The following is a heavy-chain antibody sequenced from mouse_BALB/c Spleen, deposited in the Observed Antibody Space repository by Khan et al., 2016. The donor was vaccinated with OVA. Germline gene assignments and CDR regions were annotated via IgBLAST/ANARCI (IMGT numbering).Heavy chain of an antibody. V-gene: IGHV3-2*02. CDR3: ARVYGGDFDY. CDR1: GYSITSDYA. CDR2: ISYSGNT. J-gene: IGHJ2*01. Sequence: EVQLQESGPGLVKPSQSLSLTCTVTGYSITSDYAWNWIRQFPGNKLEWMGYISYSGNTNYNPSLNSRISTTRDTAKNQFFLQLNSVTTEDTATYYCARVYGGDFDYWGQGTTLTVSS. D-gene: IGHD1-1*01.